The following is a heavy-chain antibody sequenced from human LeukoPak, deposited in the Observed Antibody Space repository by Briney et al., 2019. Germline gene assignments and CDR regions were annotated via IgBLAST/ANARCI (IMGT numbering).Heavy chain of an antibody. J-gene: IGHJ4*02. CDR2: IYPGDSDT. D-gene: IGHD2-21*02. CDR3: ARQGVYCGGDCYPLDH. Sequence: GESLKISCKGSGYYFTTYWIAWVRQMPGKGLELMGIIYPGDSDTRYSPSFQGQVTISVDRSITTAYLQWSSLEASDTAMYYCARQGVYCGGDCYPLDHWGQGTLVTVSS. V-gene: IGHV5-51*01. CDR1: GYYFTTYW.